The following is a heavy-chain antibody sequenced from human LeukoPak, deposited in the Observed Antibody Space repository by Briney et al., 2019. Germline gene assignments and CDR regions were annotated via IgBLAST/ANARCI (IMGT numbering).Heavy chain of an antibody. D-gene: IGHD6-19*01. V-gene: IGHV3-74*01. CDR3: ATKQWLAPPPDS. CDR1: GFTFSKYW. CDR2: INTDGTVT. J-gene: IGHJ4*02. Sequence: GGSLRLSCAASGFTFSKYWMLWVRQARGKGLESVSRINTDGTVTTYADSVRGRFTVSRDNADNTMFLQMNSVRDEDTAVYYCATKQWLAPPPDSWGQGTPVTVSS.